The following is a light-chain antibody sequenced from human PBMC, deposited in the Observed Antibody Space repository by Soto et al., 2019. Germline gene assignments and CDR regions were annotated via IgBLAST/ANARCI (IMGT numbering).Light chain of an antibody. J-gene: IGKJ1*01. CDR3: QQYDTYWT. CDR1: QSISSY. V-gene: IGKV1-39*01. CDR2: AAS. Sequence: DIQMTQSPSSLSASVGDRVTITCRASQSISSYLNWYQHKPGKXPXXLIYAASSLQSGVPSRFSGSGSGTDFPLTISSLQPEDFATDDCQQYDTYWTFGQGTKVDI.